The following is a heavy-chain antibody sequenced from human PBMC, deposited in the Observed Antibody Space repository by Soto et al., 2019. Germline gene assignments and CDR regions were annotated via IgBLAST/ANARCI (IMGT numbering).Heavy chain of an antibody. CDR1: GGSFSGYY. V-gene: IGHV4-34*01. Sequence: SETLSLTCAVYGGSFSGYYWSWIRQPPGKGLEWIEEINNSGSTNYNPSLKSRVTISVVISKNQFSLKLIFVTAADTFVYYCARGPRYSYGYYFDYWGQGTLVTVSS. CDR3: ARGPRYSYGYYFDY. CDR2: INNSGST. D-gene: IGHD5-18*01. J-gene: IGHJ4*02.